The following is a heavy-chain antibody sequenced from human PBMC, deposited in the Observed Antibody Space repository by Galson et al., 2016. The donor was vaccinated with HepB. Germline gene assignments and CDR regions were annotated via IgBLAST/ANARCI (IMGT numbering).Heavy chain of an antibody. D-gene: IGHD3-16*01. J-gene: IGHJ4*02. CDR1: GGSISSGLHY. CDR2: INYSGTT. Sequence: EPLSLTCTVSGGSISSGLHYWGWIRQPPGKGLEWIGSINYSGTTSYNPSLKSRAIISVHMSKDQFSLTLSSVTAADTALYYCARIFWRYASLWYFGSWGQGTLVAVS. CDR3: ARIFWRYASLWYFGS. V-gene: IGHV4-39*01.